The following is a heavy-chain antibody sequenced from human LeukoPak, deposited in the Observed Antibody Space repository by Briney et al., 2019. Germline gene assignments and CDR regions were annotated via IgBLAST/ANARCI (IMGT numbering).Heavy chain of an antibody. D-gene: IGHD5-24*01. V-gene: IGHV4-30-4*01. J-gene: IGHJ4*02. CDR1: GGSSRSGDYF. CDR2: IHYSGNT. Sequence: SETLSLTCAVSGGSSRSGDYFWSWIRQPPGKGLEWIGHIHYSGNTYYNPSLKSRVTMSVDTSKNQFSLKVRSVTAVDTAVYYCARDMGDGLGYWGQGTLVTVSS. CDR3: ARDMGDGLGY.